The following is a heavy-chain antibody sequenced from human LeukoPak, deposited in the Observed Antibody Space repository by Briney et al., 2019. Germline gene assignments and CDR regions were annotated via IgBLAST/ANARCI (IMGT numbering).Heavy chain of an antibody. V-gene: IGHV4-34*01. CDR2: INHSKST. J-gene: IGHJ4*02. D-gene: IGHD2-21*02. Sequence: SETLSLTCAVYGGSFSGYYWSWIRQPPGKGLEWIGEINHSKSTNYNPSLKSRVTISVDTSKNQISLKLSSVTAADTAVYYCARSVYCGGDCYPEKYYFDYWGQGTLVTVSS. CDR1: GGSFSGYY. CDR3: ARSVYCGGDCYPEKYYFDY.